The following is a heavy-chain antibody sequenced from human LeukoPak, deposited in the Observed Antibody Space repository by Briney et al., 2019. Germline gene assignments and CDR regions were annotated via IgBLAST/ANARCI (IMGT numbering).Heavy chain of an antibody. CDR3: ASLNSSGWVFDY. D-gene: IGHD6-19*01. V-gene: IGHV4-39*01. J-gene: IGHJ4*02. CDR2: IYYSGGT. CDR1: GGSISSSSYY. Sequence: SETLSLTCTVSGGSISSSSYYRGWIRQPPGKGLEWIGSIYYSGGTYYNPSLKSRVTISVDTSKNQFSLKLSSVTAADTAVYYCASLNSSGWVFDYWGQGTLVTVSS.